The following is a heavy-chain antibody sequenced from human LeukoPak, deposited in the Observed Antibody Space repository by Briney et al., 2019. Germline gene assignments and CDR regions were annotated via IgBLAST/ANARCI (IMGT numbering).Heavy chain of an antibody. CDR1: GFTFSSYA. J-gene: IGHJ4*02. V-gene: IGHV3-23*01. CDR3: AKTRPLDSSSWSHGDY. CDR2: ISGSGDST. Sequence: GGSLRLSCAASGFTFSSYAMSWVRQAPGKGLEWVSAISGSGDSTYYGDSVKGRFTISGDNSKNTLYLQMNSLRAEDTAVYYCAKTRPLDSSSWSHGDYWGQGTLITVSS. D-gene: IGHD6-13*01.